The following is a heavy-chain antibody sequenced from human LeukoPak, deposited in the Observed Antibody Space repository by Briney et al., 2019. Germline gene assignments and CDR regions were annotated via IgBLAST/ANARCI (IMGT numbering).Heavy chain of an antibody. CDR3: ARLFWSGYTYFDP. J-gene: IGHJ5*02. CDR2: IYYRGST. CDR1: GGTIDSGGLY. D-gene: IGHD3-3*01. Sequence: SQTLSLTCTVSGGTIDSGGLYWGWIRECPGKGLEWIGNIYYRGSTDYNPSLKSRAAISVDSSKNQFSLRLSSVTAADTAVYYCARLFWSGYTYFDPWGQGTLVTVSS. V-gene: IGHV4-31*03.